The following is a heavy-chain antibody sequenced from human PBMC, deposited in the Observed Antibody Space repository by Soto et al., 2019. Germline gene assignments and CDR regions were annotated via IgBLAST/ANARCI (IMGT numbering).Heavy chain of an antibody. CDR1: GFTFSSYW. V-gene: IGHV3-7*01. Sequence: EVQLVESGGGLVQPGGSLRLSCAASGFTFSSYWLSWVRQAPGKGLEWVANIKQDGTEKYYVDSVKGRFTISRDNAKSSLFLQMNSLRAEDTAVYYCATGAYYYYYGMDVWGQGTTVTVSS. CDR3: ATGAYYYYYGMDV. J-gene: IGHJ6*02. CDR2: IKQDGTEK.